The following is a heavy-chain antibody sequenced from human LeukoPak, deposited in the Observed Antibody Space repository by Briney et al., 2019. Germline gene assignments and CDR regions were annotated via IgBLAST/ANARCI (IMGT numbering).Heavy chain of an antibody. V-gene: IGHV4-39*01. CDR2: IYETGST. CDR3: VRPDGNSFDF. D-gene: IGHD2/OR15-2a*01. Sequence: SETLSLTCSVSGGSLSSSSYYWGWIRQPPGRGLEWIGNIYETGSTNYNPSLKSRVTISVDTSKNLFSLKLSSVTAADTAVYYCVRPDGNSFDFWGQGTMVTVSS. J-gene: IGHJ3*01. CDR1: GGSLSSSSYY.